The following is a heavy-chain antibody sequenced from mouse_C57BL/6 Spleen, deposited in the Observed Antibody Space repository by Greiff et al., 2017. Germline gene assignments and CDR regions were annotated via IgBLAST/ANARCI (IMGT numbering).Heavy chain of an antibody. CDR2: INPSTGGT. CDR1: GYSFTGYY. D-gene: IGHD2-5*01. J-gene: IGHJ3*01. Sequence: VQLQQSGPELVKPGASVKISCKASGYSFTGYYMNWVKQSPEKSLEWIGEINPSTGGTTYNQKFKGKATLTVDKSSSTAYMQLKSLTSEDSAVYYCARSLYYSNYWFAYWGQGTLVTVSA. V-gene: IGHV1-42*01. CDR3: ARSLYYSNYWFAY.